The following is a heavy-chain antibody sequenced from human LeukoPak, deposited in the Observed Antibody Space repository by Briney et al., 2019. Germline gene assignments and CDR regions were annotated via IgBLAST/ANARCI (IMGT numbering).Heavy chain of an antibody. V-gene: IGHV1-69*04. CDR3: ARVGWYCSGGGCFDY. CDR2: IIPILGIA. Sequence: ASVKVSCKASGGTFSSYAISWVRQAPGQGLEWMGRIIPILGIANYAQKFQGRVTITADKSTSTAYMELSSLRSEDTAVYYCARVGWYCSGGGCFDYWGQGTLVTVSS. J-gene: IGHJ4*02. CDR1: GGTFSSYA. D-gene: IGHD2-15*01.